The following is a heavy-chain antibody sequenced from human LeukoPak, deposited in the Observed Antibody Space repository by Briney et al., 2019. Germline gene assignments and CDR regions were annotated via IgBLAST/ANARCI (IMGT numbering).Heavy chain of an antibody. CDR2: ISYDGSNK. V-gene: IGHV3-30*18. CDR3: AKTSDSSSWYVGYYFDY. CDR1: GFTFSNYG. Sequence: TGGSLRLSCAASGFTFSNYGMHWARQAPGKGLEWVAVISYDGSNKYYADSVKGRFTISRDNSKNALYLQMNSLRVEDTAVYYCAKTSDSSSWYVGYYFDYWGQGTLVTVSS. J-gene: IGHJ4*02. D-gene: IGHD6-13*01.